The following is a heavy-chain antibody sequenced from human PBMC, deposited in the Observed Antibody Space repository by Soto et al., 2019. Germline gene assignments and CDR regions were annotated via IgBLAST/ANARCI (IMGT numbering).Heavy chain of an antibody. J-gene: IGHJ4*02. D-gene: IGHD6-19*01. CDR2: INAGNGNT. V-gene: IGHV1-3*05. CDR1: GYTFTGYA. Sequence: QVQLVQSGAEEKKPGASVKVSCKASGYTFTGYAMHWVRQAPGQRLEWMGWINAGNGNTKYSQKFQGRVTITRDTSASAAYMELSSLSSEDTPVYYCARAVAVPADFDYWGQGTLVTVSS. CDR3: ARAVAVPADFDY.